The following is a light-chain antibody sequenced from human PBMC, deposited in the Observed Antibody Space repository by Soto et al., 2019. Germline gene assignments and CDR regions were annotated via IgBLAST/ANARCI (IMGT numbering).Light chain of an antibody. J-gene: IGKJ3*01. CDR3: QQRNSPPFT. CDR1: QSIGSF. CDR2: DAS. V-gene: IGKV3-11*01. Sequence: RTSQSIGSFLARYRQRPGQTPRLLIHDASNRAPGVPARISGSGSQTDFTLTISSFEPEDSAVYFCQQRNSPPFTFGPGTEVNIK.